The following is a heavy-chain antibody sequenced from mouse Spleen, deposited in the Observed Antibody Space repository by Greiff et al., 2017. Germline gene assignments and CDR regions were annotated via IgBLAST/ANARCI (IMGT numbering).Heavy chain of an antibody. CDR1: GFTFSSYG. CDR2: ISSGGSYT. CDR3: ARPAGSSHYYAMDY. D-gene: IGHD1-1*01. Sequence: EVKLEESGGDLVKPGGSLKLSCAASGFTFSSYGMSWVRQTPDKRLEWVATISSGGSYTYYPDSVKGRFTISRDNAKNTLYLQMSSLKSEDTAMYYCARPAGSSHYYAMDYWGQGTSVTVSS. J-gene: IGHJ4*01. V-gene: IGHV5-6*02.